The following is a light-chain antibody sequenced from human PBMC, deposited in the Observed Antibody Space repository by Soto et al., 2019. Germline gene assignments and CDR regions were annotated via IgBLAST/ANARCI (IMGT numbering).Light chain of an antibody. CDR3: QQYYGSPLT. J-gene: IGKJ4*01. CDR2: WAS. CDR1: QSILYSSNNKNY. Sequence: DIVMTQSPDSLAVSLGERATINCKASQSILYSSNNKNYLAWYQQKPGQPPKALIYWASTRESGVPDRFSGSGSGTDFTLTISSLQAEDVAVYYCQQYYGSPLTFGGGTKVDIK. V-gene: IGKV4-1*01.